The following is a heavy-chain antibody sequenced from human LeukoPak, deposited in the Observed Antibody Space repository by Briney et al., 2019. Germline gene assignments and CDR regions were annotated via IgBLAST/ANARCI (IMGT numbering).Heavy chain of an antibody. V-gene: IGHV4-59*01. Sequence: SETLSLTCTVSGGSISSYYWSWIRQPPGKGLEWIGYIYYSGSTNYNPSLKSRVTISVDTSKNQFSLKLSSVTAADTAVYYCARGRRGNSSGRFDYWGQRTLVTVSS. CDR1: GGSISSYY. J-gene: IGHJ4*02. CDR3: ARGRRGNSSGRFDY. D-gene: IGHD6-19*01. CDR2: IYYSGST.